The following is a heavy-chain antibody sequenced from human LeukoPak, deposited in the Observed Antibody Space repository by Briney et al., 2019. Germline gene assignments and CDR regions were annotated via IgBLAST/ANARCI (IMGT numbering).Heavy chain of an antibody. Sequence: SETPSLTCAVYGGSFSGYYWSWIRQPPGKGLEWIGEINHSGSTNYNPSLKSRVTISVDTSKNQFSLKLSSVTAADTAVYYCARRAGYSYGYGFDYWGQGTLVTVSS. J-gene: IGHJ4*02. CDR2: INHSGST. V-gene: IGHV4-34*01. CDR3: ARRAGYSYGYGFDY. CDR1: GGSFSGYY. D-gene: IGHD5-18*01.